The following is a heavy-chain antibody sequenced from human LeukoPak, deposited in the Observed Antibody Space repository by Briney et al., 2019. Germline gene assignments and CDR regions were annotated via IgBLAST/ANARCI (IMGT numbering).Heavy chain of an antibody. J-gene: IGHJ4*02. CDR1: GFTFSSYA. D-gene: IGHD6-19*01. CDR3: ARAPIAVAGTRQPVDY. CDR2: ISGSGDST. Sequence: GGSLRLSCATSGFTFSSYAMSWVRRAPGKGLEWVSAISGSGDSTYYADSVKGRFTISRDNSKNTLYLQMNSLRAEDTAVYYCARAPIAVAGTRQPVDYWGQGTLVTVSS. V-gene: IGHV3-23*01.